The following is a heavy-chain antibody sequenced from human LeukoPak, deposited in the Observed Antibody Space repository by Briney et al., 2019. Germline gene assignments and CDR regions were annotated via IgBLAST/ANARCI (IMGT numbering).Heavy chain of an antibody. CDR2: ISSSSSYI. CDR1: GFTFSSYI. CDR3: ARDLRKNVVTAVYYFDY. V-gene: IGHV3-21*01. D-gene: IGHD2-21*02. Sequence: GGSLRLSCAASGFTFSSYIMNWVRQAPGKGLEWVSSISSSSSYIYYADSVKGRFTISRDNAKNSLYLQMNSLRAEDTAVYYCARDLRKNVVTAVYYFDYWGQGTLVTVSS. J-gene: IGHJ4*02.